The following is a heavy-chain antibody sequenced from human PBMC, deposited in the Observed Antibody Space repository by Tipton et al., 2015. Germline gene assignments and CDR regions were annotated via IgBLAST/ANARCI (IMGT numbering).Heavy chain of an antibody. J-gene: IGHJ4*02. CDR2: INHSGST. D-gene: IGHD4-23*01. Sequence: TLSLTCAVSAYSISSGYYWNWIRQPPGKGLEWIGEINHSGSTNYNPSLKSRVTISVDTSKTQFSLEMRSVTATDTAVYYCARARGRHGGLFDSWGQGILVTVSS. CDR1: AYSISSGYY. V-gene: IGHV4-38-2*01. CDR3: ARARGRHGGLFDS.